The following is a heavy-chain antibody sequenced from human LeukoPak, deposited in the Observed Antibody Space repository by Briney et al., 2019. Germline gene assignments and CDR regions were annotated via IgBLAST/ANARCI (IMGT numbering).Heavy chain of an antibody. D-gene: IGHD1-14*01. CDR2: ISISNGDT. V-gene: IGHV1-18*01. Sequence: ASVKVSCRASGYTFTNSDITWVRQAPGQGLEWMGRISISNGDTNYAAKLQGRVTMTTDTSTSTVYMELGSLTFDDTAVYFCARDPYHRLGPPLDLWGQGTLVTVSS. CDR1: GYTFTNSD. CDR3: ARDPYHRLGPPLDL. J-gene: IGHJ5*02.